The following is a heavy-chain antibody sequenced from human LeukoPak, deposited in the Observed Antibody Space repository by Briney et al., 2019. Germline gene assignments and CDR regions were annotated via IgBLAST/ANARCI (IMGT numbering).Heavy chain of an antibody. CDR2: ISNDGTNK. CDR1: AFTISSYA. CDR3: GRDQGGSIGWYGDY. V-gene: IGHV3-30*04. Sequence: GGSLRLSCAASAFTISSYAMDWVRQAPGKGLEWAAFISNDGTNKYYADSVKGRFTISRDNSKNTLYLQMNSLRAEDTAVYYCGRDQGGSIGWYGDYWGQGALVTVSS. J-gene: IGHJ4*02. D-gene: IGHD6-19*01.